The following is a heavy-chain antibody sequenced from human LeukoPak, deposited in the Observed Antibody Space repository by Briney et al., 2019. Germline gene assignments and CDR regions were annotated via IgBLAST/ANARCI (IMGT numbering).Heavy chain of an antibody. J-gene: IGHJ4*02. CDR3: AREKRRGELPDY. D-gene: IGHD1-26*01. V-gene: IGHV3-7*01. CDR2: IKQDESEK. CDR1: GFTFSSYW. Sequence: GGSLRLSCAASGFTFSSYWMSWVRQAPGKGLEWVANIKQDESEKYYVESVKGRFTISRDNAKNSLYLQMNSLRAEDPAVYYCAREKRRGELPDYWGQGTLVTVSS.